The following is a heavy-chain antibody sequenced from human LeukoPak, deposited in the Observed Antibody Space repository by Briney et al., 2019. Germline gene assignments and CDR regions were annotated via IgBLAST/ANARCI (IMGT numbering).Heavy chain of an antibody. CDR3: ARDGPAGTFITSFDY. CDR2: ISYDGSNK. CDR1: GFTFSSYA. J-gene: IGHJ4*02. V-gene: IGHV3-30-3*01. Sequence: GGSLRLSCAASGFTFSSYAMHWVRQAPGKGLEWVAVISYDGSNKYYADSVKGRFTISRDSSKNTLYLQMNSLRAEDTAVYYCARDGPAGTFITSFDYWGQGTLVTVSS. D-gene: IGHD6-13*01.